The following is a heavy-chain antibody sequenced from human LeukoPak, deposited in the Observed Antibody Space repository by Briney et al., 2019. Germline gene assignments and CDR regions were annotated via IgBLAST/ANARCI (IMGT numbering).Heavy chain of an antibody. CDR2: ISAYNGNT. CDR3: ARDSATVTQPNFDY. CDR1: GYTFTSYG. D-gene: IGHD4-17*01. J-gene: IGHJ4*02. Sequence: WASVKVSCKASGYTFTSYGISWVRQAPGQGLEWMGWISAYNGNTNYAQKLQGRVTMTTDTSTSTAYMELRSLRSDDTAVYYCARDSATVTQPNFDYWGQGTLVTVSS. V-gene: IGHV1-18*01.